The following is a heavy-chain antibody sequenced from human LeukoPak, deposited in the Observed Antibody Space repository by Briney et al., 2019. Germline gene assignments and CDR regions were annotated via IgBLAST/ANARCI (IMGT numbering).Heavy chain of an antibody. J-gene: IGHJ4*02. CDR2: VTPNSGNT. CDR3: ARHSQNPDY. D-gene: IGHD2-21*01. V-gene: IGHV1-8*01. CDR1: GYSFTSYD. Sequence: ASVKVSCRASGYSFTSYDINWVRQALGQGLEWMGWVTPNSGNTGYAQKFQGRVTMTSDTSTRTAYMELSSLTSEDTAVYYCARHSQNPDYWGQGTLVTVSS.